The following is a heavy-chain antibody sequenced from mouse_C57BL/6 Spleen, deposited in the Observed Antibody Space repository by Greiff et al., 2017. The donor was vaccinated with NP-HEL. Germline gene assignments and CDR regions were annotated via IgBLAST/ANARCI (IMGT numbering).Heavy chain of an antibody. D-gene: IGHD2-4*01. J-gene: IGHJ3*01. CDR3: ARYNDYDDGPWFAY. Sequence: EVQLVESGGGLVQPGGSLSFSCAASGFTFTDYYMRWVRQPPGKALEWLGFISTKANGYTTEYSASVKGRFTISRDNSQSNLYLRRKALGAEDSATYYCARYNDYDDGPWFAYWGQGTLVTVSA. V-gene: IGHV7-3*01. CDR1: GFTFTDYY. CDR2: ISTKANGYTT.